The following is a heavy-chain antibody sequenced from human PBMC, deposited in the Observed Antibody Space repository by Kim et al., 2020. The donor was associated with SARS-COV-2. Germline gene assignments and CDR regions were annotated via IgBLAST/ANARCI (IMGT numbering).Heavy chain of an antibody. CDR1: GYSFTTNW. D-gene: IGHD2-21*02. J-gene: IGHJ6*02. V-gene: IGHV5-51*01. Sequence: GESLKISCKASGYSFTTNWIGWVRQMPGKGLEWMGIIYPGDSHTLYSPSFRGQVTIPADKSINTAYLQWSSLKASDTAMYYCAKSGGDYKFSYYYAMDAWRQGTSVTVSS. CDR3: AKSGGDYKFSYYYAMDA. CDR2: IYPGDSHT.